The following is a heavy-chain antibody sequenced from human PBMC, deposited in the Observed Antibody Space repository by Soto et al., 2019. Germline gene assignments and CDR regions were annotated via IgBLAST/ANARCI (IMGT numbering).Heavy chain of an antibody. CDR3: AKDYGSGKENYYYYGMDV. V-gene: IGHV3-23*01. CDR2: ISGSGGST. J-gene: IGHJ6*02. D-gene: IGHD3-10*01. CDR1: GFTFSSYA. Sequence: EVQLLESGGGLVQPGGSLRLSCAASGFTFSSYAMSWVRQAPGKGLEWVSAISGSGGSTYYADSVKGRFTISRDNSKNTLDLQMNSLRAEDTAVYYCAKDYGSGKENYYYYGMDVWGQGTTVTVSS.